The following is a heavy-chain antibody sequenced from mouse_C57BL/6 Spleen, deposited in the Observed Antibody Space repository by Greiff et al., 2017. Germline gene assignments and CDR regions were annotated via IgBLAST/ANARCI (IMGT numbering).Heavy chain of an antibody. CDR2: ISRGSSNI. V-gene: IGHV5-17*01. D-gene: IGHD2-3*01. CDR3: ERPLSYDGDWYFDV. Sequence: EVMLVESGGGLVKPGGSLKLSCAASGFTFSDYGMHWVRQAPEKGLEWVAYISRGSSNIYYADTVKGRFTISRDNAKNTLFLQMTSLSSEDTAMYYWERPLSYDGDWYFDVWGKGTTLTVSS. J-gene: IGHJ1*03. CDR1: GFTFSDYG.